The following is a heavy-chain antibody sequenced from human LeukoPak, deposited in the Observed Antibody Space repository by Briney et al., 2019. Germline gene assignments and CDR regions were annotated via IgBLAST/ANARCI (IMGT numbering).Heavy chain of an antibody. CDR1: GGSISSYY. Sequence: ASETLSLTCTVSGGSISSYYWSWIRQPPGKGLEWLGYIYYSGSTNYNPSLKSRVTISVDTSKNQFSLKLSSVTAADTAVYYCARGGGYYDSSGLASWGQGTLVTVSS. J-gene: IGHJ4*02. D-gene: IGHD3-22*01. CDR3: ARGGGYYDSSGLAS. CDR2: IYYSGST. V-gene: IGHV4-59*08.